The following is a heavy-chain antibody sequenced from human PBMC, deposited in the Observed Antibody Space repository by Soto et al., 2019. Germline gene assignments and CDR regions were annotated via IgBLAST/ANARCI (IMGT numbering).Heavy chain of an antibody. CDR2: IYYSGST. J-gene: IGHJ5*02. CDR3: ARQSGSEYCSSTSCYWAADWFDP. V-gene: IGHV4-39*01. D-gene: IGHD2-2*01. CDR1: GGSISSSSYY. Sequence: SETLSLTCTVSGGSISSSSYYWGWIRQPPGKGLEWIGSIYYSGSTYYNPSLKSRVTISVDTSKNQFSLKLGSVTAADTAVYYCARQSGSEYCSSTSCYWAADWFDPWGQGTLVTVSS.